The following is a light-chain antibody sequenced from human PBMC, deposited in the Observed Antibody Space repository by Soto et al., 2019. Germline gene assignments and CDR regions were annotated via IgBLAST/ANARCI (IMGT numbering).Light chain of an antibody. CDR2: GAS. V-gene: IGKV3-20*01. J-gene: IGKJ1*01. Sequence: EIVWTQSPGTLSLSPGERATLSCRASQSVSSSYLAWYQQKPGQAPRLLIYGASSRATGIPDRFSGSGSGTDLTLTISRLEPEDFAVYYCQQYGSSPPWTFGQGTKVEIK. CDR1: QSVSSSY. CDR3: QQYGSSPPWT.